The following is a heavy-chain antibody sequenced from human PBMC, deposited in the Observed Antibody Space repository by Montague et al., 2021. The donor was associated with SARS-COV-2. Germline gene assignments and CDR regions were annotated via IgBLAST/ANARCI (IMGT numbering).Heavy chain of an antibody. CDR2: IYDSGGA. Sequence: SETLSLTCTISGGSMRRYYWTWIRQLPGKELEWIGSIYDSGGARYNPSLKSRDSISVDASKNQFSLRVTSVTAADTAVYFCARRGTGNYEILDYWGQGILVTVSS. V-gene: IGHV4-59*01. CDR3: ARRGTGNYEILDY. J-gene: IGHJ4*02. D-gene: IGHD3-3*01. CDR1: GGSMRRYY.